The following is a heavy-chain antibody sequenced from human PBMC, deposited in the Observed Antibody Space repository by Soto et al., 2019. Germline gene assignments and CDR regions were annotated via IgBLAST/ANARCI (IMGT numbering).Heavy chain of an antibody. CDR2: IGTAGDT. CDR3: VRGSRHYGSDFDD. Sequence: PVGSLTLSCAASGFTFSSFYMHWVRQAAGRGLQWVSAIGTAGDTYCPDSVKGRFSISRENAMDSLYLQMNSLRAEDSAIYYCVRGSRHYGSDFDDWGQGTLVSVSS. J-gene: IGHJ4*02. D-gene: IGHD4-17*01. V-gene: IGHV3-13*01. CDR1: GFTFSSFY.